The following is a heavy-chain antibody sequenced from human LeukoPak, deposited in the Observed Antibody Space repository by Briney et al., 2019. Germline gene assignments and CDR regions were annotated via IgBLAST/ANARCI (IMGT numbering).Heavy chain of an antibody. CDR1: GGTLSSYS. V-gene: IGHV1-69*16. Sequence: SETVSCKASGGTLSSYSLRELRPALGQGLELMGDISPSLSSANYAQNRQSRVTITTDESTSPAYMELSSLRTEDTSVYYRVEGATSGADYWGQRTLVTVSS. CDR2: ISPSLSSA. CDR3: VEGATSGADY. J-gene: IGHJ4*02. D-gene: IGHD1-26*01.